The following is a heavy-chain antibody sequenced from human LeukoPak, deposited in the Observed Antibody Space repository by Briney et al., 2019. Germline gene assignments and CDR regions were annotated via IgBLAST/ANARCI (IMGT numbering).Heavy chain of an antibody. V-gene: IGHV1-18*01. CDR1: GYTFTSYG. D-gene: IGHD2-15*01. Sequence: ASVKVSCKASGYTFTSYGISWVRQAPGQGLEWMGWISAYNGNTNYAQKFQGRVTITADESTSTAYMELSSLRSEDTAVYYCARDQGDCSGGSCTDYWGQGTLVTVSS. CDR2: ISAYNGNT. CDR3: ARDQGDCSGGSCTDY. J-gene: IGHJ4*02.